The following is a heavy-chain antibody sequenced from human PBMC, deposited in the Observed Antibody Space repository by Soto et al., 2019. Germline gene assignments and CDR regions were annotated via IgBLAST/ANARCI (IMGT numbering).Heavy chain of an antibody. J-gene: IGHJ5*02. CDR2: INPNSGGT. Sequence: ASVKVSCKASGYTFTGYYMHWVRQAPGQGLEWMGWINPNSGGTNYAQKFQGWVTMTRDTSISTAYMELSRLRSDDTAVYYCARLARYCRGGSCCSLFGPWGQGTMVTVSS. CDR3: ARLARYCRGGSCCSLFGP. D-gene: IGHD2-15*01. CDR1: GYTFTGYY. V-gene: IGHV1-2*04.